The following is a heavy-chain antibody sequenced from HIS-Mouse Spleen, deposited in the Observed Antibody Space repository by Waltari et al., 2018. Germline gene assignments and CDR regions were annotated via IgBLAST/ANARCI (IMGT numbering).Heavy chain of an antibody. CDR2: IYYSGST. V-gene: IGHV4-39*01. CDR3: ARHEGQQLVTSLFDY. CDR1: GGSISSRSYY. D-gene: IGHD6-13*01. J-gene: IGHJ4*02. Sequence: QLQLQESCPGLVKPSETLSLTCTVSGGSISSRSYYWGWIRQPPGKGLDWIGSIYYSGSTYYNPSLKSRVTISVDTSKNQFSLKLSSVTAADTAVYYCARHEGQQLVTSLFDYWGQGTLVTVSS.